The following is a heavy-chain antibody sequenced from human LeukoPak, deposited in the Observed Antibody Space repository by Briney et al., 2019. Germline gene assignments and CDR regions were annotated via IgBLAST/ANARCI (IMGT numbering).Heavy chain of an antibody. CDR1: GGSISSGGYY. J-gene: IGHJ6*03. Sequence: PSETLSLTCTVSGGSISSGGYYWSWIRQPPGKGLEWIGYIYHSGSTYYNPSLKSRVTISVDRSKNQFSLKLSSVTAADTAVYYCAASPRLRVVMGLDYYYMDVWGKGTTVTVSS. V-gene: IGHV4-30-2*01. CDR2: IYHSGST. CDR3: AASPRLRVVMGLDYYYMDV. D-gene: IGHD3-3*01.